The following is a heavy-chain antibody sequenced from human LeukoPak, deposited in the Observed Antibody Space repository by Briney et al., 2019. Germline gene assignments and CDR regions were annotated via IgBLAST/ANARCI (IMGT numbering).Heavy chain of an antibody. J-gene: IGHJ5*02. CDR3: AKEPRENSGYYVSGWFDP. D-gene: IGHD5-12*01. Sequence: GGSLRLSCAASGFTFSSHAMSWVRQAPGKGLEWVSAISGSGGSTYYADSVKGRFTISRDNSKNTLFLQMNSLRAEDTAVYYCAKEPRENSGYYVSGWFDPWGQGTLVTVSS. CDR1: GFTFSSHA. CDR2: ISGSGGST. V-gene: IGHV3-23*01.